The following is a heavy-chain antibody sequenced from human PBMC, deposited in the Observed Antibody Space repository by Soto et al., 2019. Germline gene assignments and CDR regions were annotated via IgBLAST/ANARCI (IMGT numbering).Heavy chain of an antibody. CDR2: IDTYGSAT. D-gene: IGHD6-19*01. V-gene: IGHV3-74*01. Sequence: GGSLRLSCAASGFSLSGYWMHWVRQAPGKGLVWVSRIDTYGSATKYADSVEGRFSISKDNAENTLYLQMNNLRADDTAVYYCVRVLKSIGWDNDVFDIWGQGTMGTVSS. J-gene: IGHJ3*02. CDR3: VRVLKSIGWDNDVFDI. CDR1: GFSLSGYW.